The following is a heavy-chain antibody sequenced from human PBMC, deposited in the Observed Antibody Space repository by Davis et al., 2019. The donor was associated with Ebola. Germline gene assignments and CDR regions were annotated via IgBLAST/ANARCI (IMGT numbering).Heavy chain of an antibody. V-gene: IGHV1-69*06. CDR2: IIPIFGTA. J-gene: IGHJ6*02. Sequence: SVKVSCKASGYTFTSYYMHWVRQAPGQGLEWMGGIIPIFGTANYAQKFQGRVTITADKSTSTAYMELSSLRSEDTAVYYCARGKELRYDFCMDVWGQGTTVTVSS. D-gene: IGHD3-3*01. CDR1: GYTFTSYY. CDR3: ARGKELRYDFCMDV.